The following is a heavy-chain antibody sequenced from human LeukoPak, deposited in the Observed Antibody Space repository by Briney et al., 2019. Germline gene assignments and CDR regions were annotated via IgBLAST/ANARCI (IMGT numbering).Heavy chain of an antibody. CDR2: MNPNSGNT. V-gene: IGHV1-8*01. CDR3: ARGLNYDILTGFGRNWFDP. J-gene: IGHJ5*02. CDR1: GYTFTSYD. Sequence: GASEKVSCKASGYTFTSYDINWVRQATGQGLEWMGWMNPNSGNTGYAQKFQGRVTMTRNTSISTAYMELSSLRSEDTAVYYCARGLNYDILTGFGRNWFDPWGQGTLVTVSS. D-gene: IGHD3-9*01.